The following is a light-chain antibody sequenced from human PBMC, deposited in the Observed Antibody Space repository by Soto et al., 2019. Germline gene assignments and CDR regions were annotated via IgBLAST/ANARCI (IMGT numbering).Light chain of an antibody. V-gene: IGLV2-14*03. Sequence: QSALTQPASVSGSPGQSISISCTGTGSDVGGYNYVSWYQHHPGKVPKLMIFDVSNRPSGISTRFSGSKSGNTASLTISGLQADDEADYYCSSYTRTNTILFGGGTKLTVL. CDR3: SSYTRTNTIL. CDR2: DVS. CDR1: GSDVGGYNY. J-gene: IGLJ2*01.